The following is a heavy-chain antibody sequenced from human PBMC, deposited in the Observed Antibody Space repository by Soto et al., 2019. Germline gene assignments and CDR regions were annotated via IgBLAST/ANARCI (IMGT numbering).Heavy chain of an antibody. D-gene: IGHD6-19*01. CDR2: ISSNSSTL. V-gene: IGHV3-48*02. J-gene: IGHJ1*01. CDR3: ARDDYSSG. CDR1: GFTFSSYS. Sequence: EVQLVESGGGLVQPGGSLRLSCAASGFTFSSYSMNWVRQAPGKGLEWVSYISSNSSTLYYEDSVKGRFTITRDNAKNSLYLKMNSLRDEDTAVYYCARDDYSSGWGQGTLVTVSS.